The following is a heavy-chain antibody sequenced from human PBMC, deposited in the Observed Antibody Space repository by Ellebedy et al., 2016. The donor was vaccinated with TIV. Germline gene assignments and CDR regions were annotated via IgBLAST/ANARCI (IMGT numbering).Heavy chain of an antibody. V-gene: IGHV3-21*01. J-gene: IGHJ1*01. D-gene: IGHD6-13*01. CDR1: GFTFSAYD. CDR3: ARDSAAAEDYIEYFQH. CDR2: ISTTSDYK. Sequence: GESLKISCATSGFTFSAYDMNWVRQAPGQGLEWLSSISTTSDYKYYADSVKGRFTVSRDNAKNSLYPQMDSLRVEDTAVYFCARDSAAAEDYIEYFQHWGQGTLVTVSS.